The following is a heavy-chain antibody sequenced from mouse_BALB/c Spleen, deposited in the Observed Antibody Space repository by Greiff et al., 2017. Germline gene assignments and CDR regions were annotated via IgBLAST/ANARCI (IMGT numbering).Heavy chain of an antibody. CDR3: ARGGGYGNPYAMDY. V-gene: IGHV5-6-5*01. CDR2: ISSGGST. J-gene: IGHJ4*01. D-gene: IGHD2-1*01. Sequence: EVKLMESGGGLVKPGGSLKLSCAASGFTFSSYAMSWVRQTPEKRLEWVASISSGGSTYYPDSVKGRFTISRDNARNILYLQMSSLRSEDTAMYYCARGGGYGNPYAMDYWGQGTSVTVSS. CDR1: GFTFSSYA.